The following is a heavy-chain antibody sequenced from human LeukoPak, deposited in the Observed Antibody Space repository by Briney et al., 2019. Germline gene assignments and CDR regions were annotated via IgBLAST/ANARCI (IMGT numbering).Heavy chain of an antibody. V-gene: IGHV1-69*13. J-gene: IGHJ3*02. CDR3: ARENGGLDAFDI. CDR1: GGTFSSYA. D-gene: IGHD4-23*01. Sequence: SVKVSCKASGGTFSSYAISWVRQAPGQGLEWIGGIIPIFGTANYAQKFQGRVTITADESTSTAYMELSSLRSEDTAVYYCARENGGLDAFDIWGQGTMVTVSS. CDR2: IIPIFGTA.